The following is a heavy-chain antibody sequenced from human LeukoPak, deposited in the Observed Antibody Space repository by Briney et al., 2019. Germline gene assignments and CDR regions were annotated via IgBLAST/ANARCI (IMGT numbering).Heavy chain of an antibody. CDR2: IYNSVTT. Sequence: SETLSLTCTVSGGSIRGYYWSRIRQPPGKRLEWIAYIYNSVTTNYNPSLKSRLTISVDTSENQISLKLSSVTAADTAVYYCARHGPADSRSYPLDYWGQGTLVTVSS. CDR3: ARHGPADSRSYPLDY. V-gene: IGHV4-59*12. D-gene: IGHD3-10*01. CDR1: GGSIRGYY. J-gene: IGHJ4*02.